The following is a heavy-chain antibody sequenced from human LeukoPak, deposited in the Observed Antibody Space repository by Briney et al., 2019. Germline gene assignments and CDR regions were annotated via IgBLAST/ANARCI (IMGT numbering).Heavy chain of an antibody. Sequence: SETLSLTCTVSGGPISSHYWSWIRQPPGKGLEWIGYIYYSGSTNYNPSLKSRVTISVDTSKNQFSLKLSSVTAADTAVYYCARFRRYYGDWGQGTLVTVSS. CDR3: ARFRRYYGD. D-gene: IGHD1-26*01. CDR1: GGPISSHY. J-gene: IGHJ4*02. V-gene: IGHV4-59*11. CDR2: IYYSGST.